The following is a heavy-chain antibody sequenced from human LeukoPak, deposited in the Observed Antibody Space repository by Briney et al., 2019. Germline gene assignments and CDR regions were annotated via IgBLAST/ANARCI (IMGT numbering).Heavy chain of an antibody. Sequence: GGSLRLSCAASGFTFSTYAMHWVRQAPGKGLEWVAVISSDGKNKYYSDSVKGRFTISRDNSKNTLYLQMNSLRAEDTAVYYCARDSNEVVVVAATTYYYYGMDVWGQGTTVTVSS. CDR1: GFTFSTYA. V-gene: IGHV3-30*04. CDR2: ISSDGKNK. D-gene: IGHD2-15*01. J-gene: IGHJ6*02. CDR3: ARDSNEVVVVAATTYYYYGMDV.